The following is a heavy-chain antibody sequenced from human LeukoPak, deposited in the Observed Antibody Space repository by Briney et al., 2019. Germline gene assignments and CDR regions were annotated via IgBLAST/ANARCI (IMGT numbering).Heavy chain of an antibody. CDR3: AREYYDFWSGLKAFDI. D-gene: IGHD3-3*01. CDR2: MIPNSGNT. J-gene: IGHJ3*02. V-gene: IGHV1-8*03. CDR1: GGTFSSYD. Sequence: GASVKVSCKASGGTFSSYDINWVRQATGQGLEWMGWMIPNSGNTGYAQKFQGRVTITRNTSISTAYMELSSLRSEDTAVYYCAREYYDFWSGLKAFDIWGQGTMVTVSS.